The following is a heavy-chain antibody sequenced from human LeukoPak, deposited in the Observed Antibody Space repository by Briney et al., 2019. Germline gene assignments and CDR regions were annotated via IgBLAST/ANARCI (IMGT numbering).Heavy chain of an antibody. Sequence: ASVKVSCKASGYTFTNSYIHWVRQAPGQGLEWMGIINPSGGSTSYPQKFQGRVTVTRDTSTSTVYMELSSLRSEDTAVYYCARDPYGSGSYYSHFDYWGQGTLVTVSS. CDR3: ARDPYGSGSYYSHFDY. V-gene: IGHV1-46*01. D-gene: IGHD3-10*01. CDR2: INPSGGST. J-gene: IGHJ4*02. CDR1: GYTFTNSY.